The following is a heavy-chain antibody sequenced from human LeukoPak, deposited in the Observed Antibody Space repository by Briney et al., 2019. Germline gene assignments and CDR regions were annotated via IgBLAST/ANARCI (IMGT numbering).Heavy chain of an antibody. J-gene: IGHJ5*02. V-gene: IGHV4-34*01. D-gene: IGHD3-10*01. Sequence: SETLSLTCAVYGGSFSGYYWSWIRQPPGKGLEWIGEINHSGSTNYNPSLKSRVTISVDTSKNQFSLKLSFVTAADTAVYYCARGRAVRGLQHNWFDPWGQGTLVTVSS. CDR3: ARGRAVRGLQHNWFDP. CDR2: INHSGST. CDR1: GGSFSGYY.